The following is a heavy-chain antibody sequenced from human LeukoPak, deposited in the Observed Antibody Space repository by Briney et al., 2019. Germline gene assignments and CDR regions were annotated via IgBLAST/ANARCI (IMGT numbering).Heavy chain of an antibody. Sequence: SETLSLTCAVYGGSFSGYYWSWIRQPPGKGLEWIGEINHSGSTNYNPSLKSRVTISVDMSKNQFSLKLSSVTAADTAVYYCASYGSGSYYAYYYGMDVWGQGTTVSVSS. CDR3: ASYGSGSYYAYYYGMDV. CDR2: INHSGST. CDR1: GGSFSGYY. D-gene: IGHD3-10*01. J-gene: IGHJ6*02. V-gene: IGHV4-34*01.